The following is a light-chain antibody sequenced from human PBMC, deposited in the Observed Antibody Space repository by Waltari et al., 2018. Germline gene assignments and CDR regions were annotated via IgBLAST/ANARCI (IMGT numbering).Light chain of an antibody. J-gene: IGKJ2*01. V-gene: IGKV4-1*01. CDR2: WAS. CDR3: QQYYSTPYT. CDR1: QSVLYSSNNKNY. Sequence: DIVMTQSPASLDVSLGERANINCESSQSVLYSSNNKNYLAWYQQKPGQPPKLLIYWASTRESGVPDRFSGSGSGTDFTLTISSLQAEDVAVYYCQQYYSTPYTFGQGTKLEIK.